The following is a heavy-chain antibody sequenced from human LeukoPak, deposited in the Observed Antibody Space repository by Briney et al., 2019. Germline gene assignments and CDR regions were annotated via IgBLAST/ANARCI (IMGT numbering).Heavy chain of an antibody. CDR2: IYPGDSDT. Sequence: GESLKISCKGSGYSFTSYWIGWVRQMPGKGLEWMGIIYPGDSDTRYSPSFQGQVTISADKSISTAYLQWSGLKASDTAMYYCARHWVGATVYFDYWGQGTLVTVSS. J-gene: IGHJ4*02. V-gene: IGHV5-51*01. D-gene: IGHD1-26*01. CDR1: GYSFTSYW. CDR3: ARHWVGATVYFDY.